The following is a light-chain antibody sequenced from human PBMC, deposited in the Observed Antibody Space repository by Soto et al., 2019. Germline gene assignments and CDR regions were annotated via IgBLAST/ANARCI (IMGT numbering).Light chain of an antibody. V-gene: IGLV2-14*03. CDR1: SSDIGDYDY. Sequence: QSALTQPASVSGSPGHSITISCTGTSSDIGDYDYVSWYQQLPGKAPKLLIFDVTHRPSGVSDRFSGSKSGNTASLTISGVRPEDEADYYCCSYTDIALDVVFGGGTKLTVL. J-gene: IGLJ2*01. CDR3: CSYTDIALDVV. CDR2: DVT.